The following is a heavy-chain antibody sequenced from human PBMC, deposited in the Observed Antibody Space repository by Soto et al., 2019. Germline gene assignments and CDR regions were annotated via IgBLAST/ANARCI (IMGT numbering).Heavy chain of an antibody. CDR2: MYYSGNT. V-gene: IGHV4-39*01. CDR3: ARARPHNICGESFYGGYV. J-gene: IGHJ6*02. D-gene: IGHD2-2*01. CDR1: GGSIASGEYY. Sequence: QLQLQESGPGLVNPSETLSLTCTVSGGSIASGEYYWGWFRQPPGKGLERMGSMYYSGNTYYTSSRKSRGTLSRDTCYNQFTLRLSSGTAVHAGVYYCARARPHNICGESFYGGYVCGQGTTATFS.